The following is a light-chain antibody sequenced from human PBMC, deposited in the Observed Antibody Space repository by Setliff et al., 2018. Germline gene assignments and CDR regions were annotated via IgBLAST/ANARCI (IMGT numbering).Light chain of an antibody. Sequence: QSVLTQPPSASGTPGQRVTISCSGSSSNLGSNTVNWYRHLPGTAPKLLIYGNNNRPSGVPDRFSGSKSGTSASLAITGLQAEDEADYYCQSYGGSLSGYVFGSGTKVTV. CDR2: GNN. CDR1: SSNLGSNT. CDR3: QSYGGSLSGYV. J-gene: IGLJ1*01. V-gene: IGLV1-44*01.